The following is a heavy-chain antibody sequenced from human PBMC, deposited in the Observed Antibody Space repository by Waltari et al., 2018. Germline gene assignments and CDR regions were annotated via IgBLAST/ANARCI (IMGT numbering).Heavy chain of an antibody. V-gene: IGHV3-43D*04. CDR3: AKGYGIAALDY. CDR1: GFTFDYYA. D-gene: IGHD6-6*01. J-gene: IGHJ4*02. Sequence: EVQLVESGGVVVQPGGSLRLSCAASGFTFDYYAMHWVRQAPGKGLEWVSLISWDGGSTYYADAVKGRFTISRDNSKNSLYLQMNSLRAEDTALYYCAKGYGIAALDYWGQGTLVTVSS. CDR2: ISWDGGST.